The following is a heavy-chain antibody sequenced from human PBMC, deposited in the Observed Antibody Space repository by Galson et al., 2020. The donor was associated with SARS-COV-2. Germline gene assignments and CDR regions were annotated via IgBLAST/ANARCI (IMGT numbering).Heavy chain of an antibody. V-gene: IGHV3-21*01. D-gene: IGHD3-10*01. J-gene: IGHJ3*02. CDR3: ARTGYFASVTYWDAFDI. CDR1: GFTFSGYS. CDR2: ISSSRNSI. Sequence: NSGGSLRLSCAASGFTFSGYSMNWVRQAPGKGLEWVSSISSSRNSIYYADSVRGRFTISRDNAKNSLYLQMNSLRAEDTAVYYCARTGYFASVTYWDAFDIWGQGTLVTVSS.